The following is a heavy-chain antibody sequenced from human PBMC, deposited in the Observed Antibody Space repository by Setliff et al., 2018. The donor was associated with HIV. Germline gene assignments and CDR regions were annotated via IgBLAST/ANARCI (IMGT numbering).Heavy chain of an antibody. CDR2: IYHSGST. D-gene: IGHD6-6*01. Sequence: SETLSLTCTVSGYSISSGYYWGWIRQPPGKGLEWIGNIYHSGSTYYNPSLKSRVTISVDTSKNQFSLELTSVTVADTAVYYCARFSTSSGGTFDYWGQGTLVTVSS. CDR3: ARFSTSSGGTFDY. J-gene: IGHJ4*02. V-gene: IGHV4-38-2*02. CDR1: GYSISSGYY.